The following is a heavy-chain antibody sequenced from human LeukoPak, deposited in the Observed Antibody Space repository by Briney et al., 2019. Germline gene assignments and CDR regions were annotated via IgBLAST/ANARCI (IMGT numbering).Heavy chain of an antibody. CDR2: IYSGGST. CDR1: GFTVSSNY. CDR3: ARERRKLNWFDP. D-gene: IGHD1-7*01. V-gene: IGHV3-66*01. Sequence: PGGSLRLSCAASGFTVSSNYMSWVRQAPGKGLEWVSVIYSGGSTYYADSVKGRFTISRDNSENTLYLQMNSLRAEDTAVYYCARERRKLNWFDPWGQGTLVTVSS. J-gene: IGHJ5*02.